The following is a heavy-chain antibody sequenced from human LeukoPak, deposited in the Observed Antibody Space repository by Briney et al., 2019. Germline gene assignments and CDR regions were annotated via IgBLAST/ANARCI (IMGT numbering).Heavy chain of an antibody. Sequence: SETLSLTCTVSGGSISSYYWSWIRQPPGKGLEWIGYVYYSGSTNYNPSLKSRVTISVDTSKNQFSLKLSSVTAADTAVYYWARGEGYGDRKGPVDYWGQGTLVTVSS. D-gene: IGHD4-17*01. J-gene: IGHJ4*02. CDR3: ARGEGYGDRKGPVDY. CDR2: VYYSGST. CDR1: GGSISSYY. V-gene: IGHV4-59*08.